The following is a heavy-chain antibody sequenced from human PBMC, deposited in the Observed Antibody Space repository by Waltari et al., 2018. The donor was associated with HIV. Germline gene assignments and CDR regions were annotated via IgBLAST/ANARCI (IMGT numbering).Heavy chain of an antibody. CDR2: VYYSGNT. D-gene: IGHD5-12*01. V-gene: IGHV4-39*01. J-gene: IGHJ5*02. CDR1: GGSISSTSNN. CDR3: ARRYSGYGGRHPWFDP. Sequence: QLKLQESGPGLAKPSETLSLTCIVSGGSISSTSNNWAWIRQPPGKGLEWIGRVYYSGNTYYRPSLKSRFTISVDTSKNQFSLRLGSVTAADTAVYYCARRYSGYGGRHPWFDPWGQGTLVTVSS.